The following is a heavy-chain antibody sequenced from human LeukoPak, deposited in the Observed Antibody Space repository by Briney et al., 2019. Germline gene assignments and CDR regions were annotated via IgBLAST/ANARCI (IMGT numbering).Heavy chain of an antibody. CDR3: ARQPPGVYDTTQNWFDP. CDR2: IFPDDSDT. D-gene: IGHD3-22*01. Sequence: GESLKISCKGSGYSFTTYWIGWVRQMPGKGREWMGIIFPDDSDTRYSPSFQGQVTISADKSISTAYLQWSSLKASDTAMYYCARQPPGVYDTTQNWFDPWGQGTLVTVSS. V-gene: IGHV5-51*01. J-gene: IGHJ5*02. CDR1: GYSFTTYW.